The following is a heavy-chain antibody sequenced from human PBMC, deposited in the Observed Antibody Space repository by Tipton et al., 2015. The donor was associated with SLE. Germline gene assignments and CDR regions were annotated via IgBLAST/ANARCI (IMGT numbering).Heavy chain of an antibody. CDR3: ARAGAAAGPWDYYGMDV. Sequence: TLSLTCTVSGGSISSYYWRWIRQPPGKGLEWIGYIYYSGSTNYNPSLKSRVTISVDTSKNQFSLKLSSVTAADTAVYYCARAGAAAGPWDYYGMDVWGQGTTVTVSS. CDR2: IYYSGST. J-gene: IGHJ6*02. CDR1: GGSISSYY. V-gene: IGHV4-59*01. D-gene: IGHD6-13*01.